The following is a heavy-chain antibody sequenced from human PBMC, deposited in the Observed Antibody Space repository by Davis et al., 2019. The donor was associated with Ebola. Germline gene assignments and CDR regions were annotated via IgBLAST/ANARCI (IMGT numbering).Heavy chain of an antibody. J-gene: IGHJ5*01. D-gene: IGHD3-9*01. Sequence: GGSLRLSCAASGFTFSNYWMSWVRQAPGKGLEWVANIRPDGSEEQYVDSLKGRITISRDNAKNSLYLQVNSLRDEDTALYHCTRVNAVTGYSRFDSWGQGTLVTVSS. V-gene: IGHV3-7*03. CDR3: TRVNAVTGYSRFDS. CDR1: GFTFSNYW. CDR2: IRPDGSEE.